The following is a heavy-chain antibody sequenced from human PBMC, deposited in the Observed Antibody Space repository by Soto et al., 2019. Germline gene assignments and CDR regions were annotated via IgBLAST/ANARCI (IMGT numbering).Heavy chain of an antibody. CDR2: IYPGDSET. D-gene: IGHD2-21*01. V-gene: IGHV5-51*01. Sequence: PGESLKISCKGSGYSFISYWIGWVRQMPGKGLEWMGIIYPGDSETRYSLSLQGQVTFSADKSISTAYLQWSSLKASDTAVYYCVRDHIGVGIDYWGLGTLVTVSS. J-gene: IGHJ4*02. CDR3: VRDHIGVGIDY. CDR1: GYSFISYW.